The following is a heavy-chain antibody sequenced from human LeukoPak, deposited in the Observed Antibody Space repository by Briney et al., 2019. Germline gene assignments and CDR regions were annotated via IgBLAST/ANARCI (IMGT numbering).Heavy chain of an antibody. J-gene: IGHJ4*02. V-gene: IGHV3-48*04. D-gene: IGHD3-16*01. CDR1: GFTFSGHN. CDR2: VSISSGTI. Sequence: PGGSLRLSCAASGFTFSGHNMNWVHQAPGKGLEWISFVSISSGTIYYADSVNGRFGISRDNAKSSLDLEMNSLRAEDTAVYYCARAMSTFGGVRNYFDSWGQGTLVTVSS. CDR3: ARAMSTFGGVRNYFDS.